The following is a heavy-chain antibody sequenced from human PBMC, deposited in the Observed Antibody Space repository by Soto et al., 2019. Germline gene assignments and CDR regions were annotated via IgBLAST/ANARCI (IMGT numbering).Heavy chain of an antibody. Sequence: HPGGSLRLSCAASGFTFSSYSMNWVRQAPGKGLEWVSYISSSSSTIYYADSVKGRFTISRDNAKNSLYLQMNSLRDEDTAVYYCASSVLMYCTNGVCPYYFDYWGQGTLVTVSS. D-gene: IGHD2-8*01. J-gene: IGHJ4*02. CDR2: ISSSSSTI. CDR1: GFTFSSYS. CDR3: ASSVLMYCTNGVCPYYFDY. V-gene: IGHV3-48*02.